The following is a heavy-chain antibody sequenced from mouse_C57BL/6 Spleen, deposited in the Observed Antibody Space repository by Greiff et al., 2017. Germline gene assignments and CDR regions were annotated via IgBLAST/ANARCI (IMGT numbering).Heavy chain of an antibody. CDR1: GYSFTGYY. CDR2: INPSTGGT. J-gene: IGHJ2*01. V-gene: IGHV1-42*01. CDR3: ARGRNYYGSSSYFDY. Sequence: VQLQQSGPELVKPGASVKISCKASGYSFTGYYMNWVKQSPEKSLEWIGEINPSTGGTTYNQKFKAKATLTVDKSSSTAYMQLKSLTSEDSAVYYCARGRNYYGSSSYFDYWGQGTTLTVSS. D-gene: IGHD1-1*01.